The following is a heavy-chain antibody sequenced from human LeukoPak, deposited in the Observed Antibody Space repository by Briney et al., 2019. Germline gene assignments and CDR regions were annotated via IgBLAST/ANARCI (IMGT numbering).Heavy chain of an antibody. CDR3: ARGYGIAVADY. Sequence: SETLSLTCTVSGDSISSGSYYWSWIRQPAGKGLEWIGRIYTSGSTNYNPSLKSRVTISVDTSKNQFSLKLSSVTAADTAVYYCARGYGIAVADYWGQGTLVTVSS. V-gene: IGHV4-61*02. D-gene: IGHD6-19*01. CDR2: IYTSGST. CDR1: GDSISSGSYY. J-gene: IGHJ4*02.